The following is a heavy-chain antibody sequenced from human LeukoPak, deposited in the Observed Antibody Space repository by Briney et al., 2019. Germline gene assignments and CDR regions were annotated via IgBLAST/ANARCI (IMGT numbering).Heavy chain of an antibody. CDR3: AKGGSSGYYSSFDY. J-gene: IGHJ4*02. Sequence: GGSLRLSCAASGFTFSSYAMSWVRQAPGKGLEWVSVISVSGGSTSYGDSVKGRFTISRDNSKNTVYLQMNSLRAEDTAVYCCAKGGSSGYYSSFDYWGQGTLVTVSS. CDR1: GFTFSSYA. V-gene: IGHV3-23*01. D-gene: IGHD3-22*01. CDR2: ISVSGGST.